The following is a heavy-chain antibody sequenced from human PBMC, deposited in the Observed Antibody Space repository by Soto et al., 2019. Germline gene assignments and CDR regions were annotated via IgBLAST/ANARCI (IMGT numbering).Heavy chain of an antibody. D-gene: IGHD2-2*01. CDR1: GGSISSGGYS. CDR3: ARGEHCSSTSCYDYYYGMDV. Sequence: SETLSLTCAVSGGSISSGGYSWSWIRQPPGKGLEWIGYIYHSGSTYYNPSLKSRVTISVDRSKNQFSLKLSSVTAADTAVYYCARGEHCSSTSCYDYYYGMDVWGQGTTVTVSS. J-gene: IGHJ6*02. CDR2: IYHSGST. V-gene: IGHV4-30-2*01.